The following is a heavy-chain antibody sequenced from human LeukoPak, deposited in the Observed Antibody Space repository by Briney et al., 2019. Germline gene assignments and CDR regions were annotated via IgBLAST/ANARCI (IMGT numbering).Heavy chain of an antibody. Sequence: SETLSLTCTVSGDSISSSYWSWIRQPPGKGLKWIGSISHSGSTYYNPSLKSRVTISVDTSKNQFSLKLSSLTAADTAVYYCARLRRSRLAEFDYWGQGTLVTVSS. J-gene: IGHJ4*02. CDR1: GDSISSSY. CDR2: ISHSGST. D-gene: IGHD3-3*02. V-gene: IGHV4-38-2*02. CDR3: ARLRRSRLAEFDY.